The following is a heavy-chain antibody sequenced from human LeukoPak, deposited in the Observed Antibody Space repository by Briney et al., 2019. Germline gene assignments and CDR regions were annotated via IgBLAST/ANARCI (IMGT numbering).Heavy chain of an antibody. V-gene: IGHV4-34*01. CDR1: GGSLSGYY. CDR3: ARGVGPTTAQSTFDY. D-gene: IGHD1-26*01. Sequence: SETLSLTCAVYGGSLSGYYWSWIRQPPGKGLEWIGEINHSGSTNYNPSLESRVTISLDTSKNQLSLKLTSVTAADTAVYYCARGVGPTTAQSTFDYWGQGALVTVSS. CDR2: INHSGST. J-gene: IGHJ4*02.